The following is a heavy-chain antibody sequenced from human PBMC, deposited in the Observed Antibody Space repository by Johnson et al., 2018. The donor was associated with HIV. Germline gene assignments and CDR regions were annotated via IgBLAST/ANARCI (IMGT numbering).Heavy chain of an antibody. CDR1: GFTFSSYA. J-gene: IGHJ3*02. Sequence: VQLLESGGGLVQPGRSLRLSCAASGFTFSSYAMSWVRQAPGKGLEWVSTISSSGGNTYYADSVKGRFTISRDNSKNTLYLQMNSLRAEDTAVYYCARGQQLWDDAFDIWGQGTMVTVSS. V-gene: IGHV3-23*01. CDR3: ARGQQLWDDAFDI. D-gene: IGHD6-13*01. CDR2: ISSSGGNT.